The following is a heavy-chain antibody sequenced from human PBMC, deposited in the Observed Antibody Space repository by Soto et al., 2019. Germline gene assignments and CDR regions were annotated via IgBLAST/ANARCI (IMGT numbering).Heavy chain of an antibody. V-gene: IGHV1-8*01. CDR1: FSTITNND. CDR3: AREVEMATITGGDYYYYYGMDV. Sequence: AVKPRSKAPFSTITNNDINSLLQATGQGLEWMGWMNPNSGNTGYAQKFQGRVTMTRNTSISTAYMELSSLRSEDTAVYYCAREVEMATITGGDYYYYYGMDVWGQ. D-gene: IGHD5-12*01. CDR2: MNPNSGNT. J-gene: IGHJ6*02.